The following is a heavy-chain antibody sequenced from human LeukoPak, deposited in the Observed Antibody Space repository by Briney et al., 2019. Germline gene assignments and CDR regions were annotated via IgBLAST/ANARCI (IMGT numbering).Heavy chain of an antibody. V-gene: IGHV4-59*01. CDR3: ARRDGYKKYYFDY. CDR1: GGSISSYY. D-gene: IGHD5-24*01. J-gene: IGHJ4*02. Sequence: SETLSRTCTVSGGSISSYYWSWIRQPPGKGLEWIGYIYYSGSTNYNPSLKSRVTISVDTSKNQFSLKLSSVTAADTAVYYCARRDGYKKYYFDYWGQGTLVTVSS. CDR2: IYYSGST.